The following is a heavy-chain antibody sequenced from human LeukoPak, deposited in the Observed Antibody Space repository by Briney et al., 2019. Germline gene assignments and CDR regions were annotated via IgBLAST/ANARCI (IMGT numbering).Heavy chain of an antibody. D-gene: IGHD3-10*01. CDR1: GFTFSDYA. Sequence: EPRGSLRLSCTASGFTFSDYAVSWVRQAPGKGLEWIGYIKSEAYGGTPEYASSVKARFTISRDDSKSIAYLQMDSLNTEDTALYYCSREDYYSGSLTHRGSDYWGQGTLVIVSS. CDR3: SREDYYSGSLTHRGSDY. J-gene: IGHJ4*02. V-gene: IGHV3-49*04. CDR2: IKSEAYGGTP.